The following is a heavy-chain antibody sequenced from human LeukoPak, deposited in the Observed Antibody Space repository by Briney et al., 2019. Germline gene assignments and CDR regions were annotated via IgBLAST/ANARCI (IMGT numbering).Heavy chain of an antibody. CDR3: AKDPDLGALPPC. D-gene: IGHD1-26*01. V-gene: IGHV3-53*01. CDR2: IYSGGST. J-gene: IGHJ4*02. CDR1: GFTVSSNY. Sequence: PGGSLRLSCAASGFTVSSNYMSWVRQAPGKGLEWVSVIYSGGSTYYADSVKGRFTISRDNSKNTLYLQMNSLRAEDTAVYYCAKDPDLGALPPCCGQGTLVTVSS.